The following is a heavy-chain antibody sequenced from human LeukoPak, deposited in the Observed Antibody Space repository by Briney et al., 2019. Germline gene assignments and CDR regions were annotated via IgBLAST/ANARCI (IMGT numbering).Heavy chain of an antibody. V-gene: IGHV1-69*05. CDR3: ARDIATVRED. CDR1: GGTFSSYA. Sequence: GASVKVSCKVSGGTFSSYAISWVRQAPGQGLEWMGRIIPIFGTANYAQKFQGRVTITTDESTSTAYMELSSLRSEDTAVYYCARDIATVREDWGQGTLVTVSS. J-gene: IGHJ4*02. CDR2: IIPIFGTA. D-gene: IGHD3-16*02.